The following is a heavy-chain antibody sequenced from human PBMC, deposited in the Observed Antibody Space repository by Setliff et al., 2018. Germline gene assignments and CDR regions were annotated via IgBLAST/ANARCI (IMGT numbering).Heavy chain of an antibody. V-gene: IGHV4-39*07. CDR2: VYYSGNT. CDR3: ARDRGVYSDFEY. J-gene: IGHJ4*02. Sequence: SETLSLTCIVSGGSISSSSNFYWGWFRQPPGKGLEWIGNVYYSGNTYYNPSLKSRLTISVDTSRNQFSLKLTSVTAADTAVYYCARDRGVYSDFEYWGQGTLVTVSS. D-gene: IGHD4-4*01. CDR1: GGSISSSSNFY.